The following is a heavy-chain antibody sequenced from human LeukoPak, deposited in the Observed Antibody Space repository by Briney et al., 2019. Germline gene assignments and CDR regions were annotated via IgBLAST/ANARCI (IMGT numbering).Heavy chain of an antibody. J-gene: IGHJ4*02. CDR3: ARLGWELGNWDY. Sequence: GGSLRLCCAASGFTFSSYGMHWVRQAPGKGLEWVAVIWYDGSNKYYADSVKGRFTISRDNSKNTLYLQMNSLRAEDTAVYYCARLGWELGNWDYWGQGTLVTVSS. D-gene: IGHD1-26*01. CDR1: GFTFSSYG. V-gene: IGHV3-33*01. CDR2: IWYDGSNK.